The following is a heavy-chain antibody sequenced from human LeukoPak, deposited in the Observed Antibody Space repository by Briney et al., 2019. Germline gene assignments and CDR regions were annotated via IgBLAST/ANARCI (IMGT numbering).Heavy chain of an antibody. V-gene: IGHV1-69*13. D-gene: IGHD3-10*01. Sequence: SVKVSCKASGGTFSSYAISWVRQAPGQWLEWMGGIIPIFGTANYAQKFQGRVTITADESTSTAYMELSSLRSEDTAVYYCARDGWFGELIAYYFDYWGQGTLVTVSS. CDR1: GGTFSSYA. CDR3: ARDGWFGELIAYYFDY. J-gene: IGHJ4*02. CDR2: IIPIFGTA.